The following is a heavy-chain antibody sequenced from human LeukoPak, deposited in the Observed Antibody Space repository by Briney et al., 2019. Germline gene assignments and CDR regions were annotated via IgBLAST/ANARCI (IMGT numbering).Heavy chain of an antibody. CDR1: GGSVTFSSYY. CDR2: IDYSGST. D-gene: IGHD1-26*01. V-gene: IGHV4-39*07. J-gene: IGHJ5*02. Sequence: ASETLSLTCIVSGGSVTFSSYYWGWIRQPPGKGLEWIGSIDYSGSTYYNPSLKSRVTISVDTSKNQFSLKLSSVTAADTAVYYCARAGWELQDGWFDPWGQGTLVTVSS. CDR3: ARAGWELQDGWFDP.